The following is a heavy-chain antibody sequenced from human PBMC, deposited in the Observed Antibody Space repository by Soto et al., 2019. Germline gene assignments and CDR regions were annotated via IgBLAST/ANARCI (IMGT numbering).Heavy chain of an antibody. CDR2: IYYSGST. J-gene: IGHJ4*02. V-gene: IGHV4-59*01. CDR3: ARDRTSFDY. Sequence: SETLSLTCTVSGGSISSYYWSWIRQPPGKGLEWIGYIYYSGSTNYNPSLKSRVTISVDTSKNQFSLKLSSVTAADTAVYYCARDRTSFDYWGQGTLVTVSS. CDR1: GGSISSYY. D-gene: IGHD4-17*01.